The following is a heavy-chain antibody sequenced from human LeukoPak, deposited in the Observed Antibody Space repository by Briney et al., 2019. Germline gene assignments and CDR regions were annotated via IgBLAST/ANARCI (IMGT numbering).Heavy chain of an antibody. CDR2: IYYSGST. D-gene: IGHD3-3*01. CDR3: ARVALGLLYGIRDDAFDI. CDR1: GGSISSSSYY. J-gene: IGHJ3*02. V-gene: IGHV4-39*07. Sequence: SETLSLTCTVSGGSISSSSYYWGWIRQPPGKGLEWIGSIYYSGSTYYNPSLKSRVTISVDTSKNQFSLKLSSVTAADTAVYYCARVALGLLYGIRDDAFDIWGQGTMVTVSS.